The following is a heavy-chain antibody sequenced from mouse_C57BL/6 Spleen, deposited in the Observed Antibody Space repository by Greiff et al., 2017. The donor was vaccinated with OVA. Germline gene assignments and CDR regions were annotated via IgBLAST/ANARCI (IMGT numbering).Heavy chain of an antibody. D-gene: IGHD2-4*01. CDR1: GFTFSSYA. CDR3: TRANSYDYPYFDY. CDR2: ISSGGDYI. V-gene: IGHV5-9-1*02. J-gene: IGHJ2*01. Sequence: EVKLMESGEGLVKPGGSLKLSCAASGFTFSSYAMSWVRQTPEKRLEWVAYISSGGDYIYYADTVKGRFTISRDNARNTLYLQMSSLKSEDTAMYYCTRANSYDYPYFDYWGQGTTLTVSS.